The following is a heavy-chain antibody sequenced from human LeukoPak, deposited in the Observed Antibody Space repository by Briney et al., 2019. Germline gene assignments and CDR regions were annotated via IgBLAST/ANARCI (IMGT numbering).Heavy chain of an antibody. D-gene: IGHD3-10*01. J-gene: IGHJ4*02. CDR2: INHSGST. CDR1: GGSFSGYY. V-gene: IGHV4-34*01. Sequence: SETLSLTCAVYGGSFSGYYWSWIRQPPGKGLEWIGEINHSGSTNYNPSLKSRVTISVATSKNQFSLKLSSVTAADTAVYYCARVGRITMVRGVLYYFDYWGQGTLVTVSS. CDR3: ARVGRITMVRGVLYYFDY.